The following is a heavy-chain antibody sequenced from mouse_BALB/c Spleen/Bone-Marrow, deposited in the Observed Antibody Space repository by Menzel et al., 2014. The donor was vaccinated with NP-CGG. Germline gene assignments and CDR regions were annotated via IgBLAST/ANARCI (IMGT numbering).Heavy chain of an antibody. V-gene: IGHV1-15*01. CDR2: IDPETGGT. CDR1: GYTFTDYE. CDR3: TRSGDYGYEEAFFDY. D-gene: IGHD2-2*01. Sequence: QVQLQQSGADLVGPGASVTLSCKASGYTFTDYEMHWVKQTPVHGLEWIGAIDPETGGTAYNQKFKGKATLTADKSSSTAYTELRSLTSEDSAVYYCTRSGDYGYEEAFFDYWGQGATLTVSS. J-gene: IGHJ2*01.